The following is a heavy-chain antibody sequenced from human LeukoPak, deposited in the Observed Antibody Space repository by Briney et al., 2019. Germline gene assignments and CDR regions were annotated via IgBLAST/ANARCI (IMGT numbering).Heavy chain of an antibody. CDR3: ARGSVGLMTTLTY. Sequence: ASVKVSCKASGYTFTSYDINWVRQATGQGLEWMGWININTGNPTYAQGFTGRFVFSLDTSISTAYLQISSLKAEDTAVYYCARGSVGLMTTLTYWGQGTLVTVSP. CDR2: ININTGNP. V-gene: IGHV7-4-1*02. J-gene: IGHJ4*02. D-gene: IGHD4-17*01. CDR1: GYTFTSYD.